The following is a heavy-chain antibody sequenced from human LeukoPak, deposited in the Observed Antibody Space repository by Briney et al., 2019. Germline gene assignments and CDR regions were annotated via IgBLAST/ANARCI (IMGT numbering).Heavy chain of an antibody. Sequence: PSETLSLTCTVSGGSISSYYWSWIRQPPGKGLEWIGYIYYSGSTNYNPSPKSRVTISVDTSKNQFSLKLSSVTAADTAVYYCARVLTGDNTYYYDSSGLSGNWFDPWGQGTLVTVSS. J-gene: IGHJ5*02. CDR2: IYYSGST. D-gene: IGHD3-22*01. V-gene: IGHV4-59*01. CDR3: ARVLTGDNTYYYDSSGLSGNWFDP. CDR1: GGSISSYY.